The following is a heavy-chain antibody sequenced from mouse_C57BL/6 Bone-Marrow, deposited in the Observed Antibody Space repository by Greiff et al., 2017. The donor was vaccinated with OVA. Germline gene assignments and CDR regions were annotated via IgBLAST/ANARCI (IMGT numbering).Heavy chain of an antibody. CDR3: ARWGIIATVVAEGWYFDV. J-gene: IGHJ1*03. Sequence: QVQLQQSGAELVKPGASVKLSCKASGYTFTSYWMHWVKQRPGRGLEWIGRIDPNSGGTKYNEKFKSKATLTVDKPSSTAYMQLSSLTSEDSAVYYCARWGIIATVVAEGWYFDVWGTGTTVTVSS. D-gene: IGHD1-1*01. V-gene: IGHV1-72*01. CDR1: GYTFTSYW. CDR2: IDPNSGGT.